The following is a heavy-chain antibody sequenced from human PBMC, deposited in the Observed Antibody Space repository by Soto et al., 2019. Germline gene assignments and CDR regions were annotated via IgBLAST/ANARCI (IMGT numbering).Heavy chain of an antibody. CDR2: INTDGSVA. Sequence: GSLRLSCAASGLTFRSYWMHWVRQAPGKGLVWVSRINTDGSVAMYVDSVKGRFTISRDNAKNSLYLQMNSLRAEDTAVYYCASQSSEWLLFASWGQGTLVTVSS. CDR1: GLTFRSYW. D-gene: IGHD5-12*01. CDR3: ASQSSEWLLFAS. J-gene: IGHJ4*02. V-gene: IGHV3-74*03.